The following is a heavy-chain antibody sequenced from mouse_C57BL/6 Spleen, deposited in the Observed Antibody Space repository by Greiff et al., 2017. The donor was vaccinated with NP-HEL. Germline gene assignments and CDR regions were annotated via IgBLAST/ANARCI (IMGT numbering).Heavy chain of an antibody. CDR2: INPSSGYT. CDR3: ARELGQGRDY. D-gene: IGHD4-1*01. Sequence: VQLQQSGAELARPGASVKMSCKASGYTFTSYTMHWVKQRPGQGLEWIGYINPSSGYTKYNQKFKDKATLTADISSSTAYMQLSSLTSEDSAVYYCARELGQGRDYWGQGTTLTVSS. J-gene: IGHJ2*01. V-gene: IGHV1-4*01. CDR1: GYTFTSYT.